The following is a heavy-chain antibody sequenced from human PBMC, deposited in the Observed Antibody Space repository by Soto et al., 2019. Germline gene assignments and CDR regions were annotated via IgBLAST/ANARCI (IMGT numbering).Heavy chain of an antibody. J-gene: IGHJ5*02. D-gene: IGHD3-10*01. CDR2: IYSSGST. CDR1: GGSISSFY. CDR3: ARDTSRDLRGVRNWFDP. Sequence: SETLSLTCSVSGGSISSFYWLWIRQTSGKGLEWIGRIYSSGSTNYNPSLKSRVTMSLDTSNNQFSLRLTSVTAADTAVYYCARDTSRDLRGVRNWFDPWGQGTLVTVSS. V-gene: IGHV4-4*07.